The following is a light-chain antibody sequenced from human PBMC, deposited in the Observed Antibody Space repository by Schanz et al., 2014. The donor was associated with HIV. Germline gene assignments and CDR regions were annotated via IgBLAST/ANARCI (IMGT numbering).Light chain of an antibody. CDR1: NSDIGSYRL. CDR2: DVS. CDR3: QSSDSSLRAVV. V-gene: IGLV2-14*02. J-gene: IGLJ2*01. Sequence: QSVLTQPASVSGSPGQSITLSCTGSNSDIGSYRLVPWYQQHPGKAPKLMIYDVSNRPSGVSNRFSGSKSGNTASLTVSGLQAEDEADYYCQSSDSSLRAVVFGGGTKLTVL.